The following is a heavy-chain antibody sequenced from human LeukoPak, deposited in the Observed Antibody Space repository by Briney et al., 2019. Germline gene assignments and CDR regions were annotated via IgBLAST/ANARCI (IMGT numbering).Heavy chain of an antibody. CDR3: AKEGYYESSGDY. CDR1: GFTFSCYT. CDR2: ISGSGGTT. D-gene: IGHD3-22*01. Sequence: PGGSLRLSCAASGFTFSCYTMKWVRQAPGKGLEWVSAISGSGGTTYYADSVKGRFTISRDNSKNTLYLQMNSLRAEDTAVYYCAKEGYYESSGDYWGQGTLVTVSS. V-gene: IGHV3-23*01. J-gene: IGHJ4*02.